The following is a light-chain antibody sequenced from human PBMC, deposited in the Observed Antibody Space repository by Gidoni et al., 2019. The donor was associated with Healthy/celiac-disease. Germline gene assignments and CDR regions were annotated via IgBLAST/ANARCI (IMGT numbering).Light chain of an antibody. CDR1: QSFLYSSNNKNY. CDR3: QQYYSTPPT. Sequence: ILITQSPDSPAVSLVERATINCKSSQSFLYSSNNKNYLAGYQQKPGQPPKLLIYWASTRESGVPDRFIGSGSGTDFTLTISSLQAEDVAVYYCQQYYSTPPTFGQGTKLEIK. J-gene: IGKJ2*01. CDR2: WAS. V-gene: IGKV4-1*01.